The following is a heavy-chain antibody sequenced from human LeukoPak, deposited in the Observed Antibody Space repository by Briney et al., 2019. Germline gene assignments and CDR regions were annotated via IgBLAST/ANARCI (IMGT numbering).Heavy chain of an antibody. J-gene: IGHJ4*02. V-gene: IGHV3-74*01. Sequence: GGSLRLSCAASGFTFVSYWMHWVREAPGKGLVWVSRINGYGSSTDFADSVKGRFTISRDNAKNTLYLQMNSLRAEDTAVYYCARDAPGNTALDYWGQGTLVTVSS. D-gene: IGHD5-18*01. CDR3: ARDAPGNTALDY. CDR2: INGYGSST. CDR1: GFTFVSYW.